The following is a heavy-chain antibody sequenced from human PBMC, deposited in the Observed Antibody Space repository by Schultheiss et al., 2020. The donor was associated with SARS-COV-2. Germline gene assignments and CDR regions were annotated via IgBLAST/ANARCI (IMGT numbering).Heavy chain of an antibody. CDR2: ISYDGSNK. D-gene: IGHD3-22*01. Sequence: GGSLRLSCAASGFTFSSYAMHWVRQAPGKGLEWVAVISYDGSNKYYADSVKGRFTISRDNSKNTLYLQMNSLRAEDTAVYYCVNAYYDSSGYPYYYYGMDVWGQGTTVTVSS. CDR1: GFTFSSYA. CDR3: VNAYYDSSGYPYYYYGMDV. J-gene: IGHJ6*02. V-gene: IGHV3-30-3*01.